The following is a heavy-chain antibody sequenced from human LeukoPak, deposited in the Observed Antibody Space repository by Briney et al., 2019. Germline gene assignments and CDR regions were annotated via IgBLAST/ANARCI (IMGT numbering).Heavy chain of an antibody. CDR2: ISHDGII. Sequence: GGSLRLSCAASGFTFSSYGMHWVRRTPGKGLVWVSRISHDGIISYADSVKGRFTISRDNAKNTLILQMNSLRVEDTAVYYCARDWVYKIDYWGRGTLVTVSS. J-gene: IGHJ4*02. D-gene: IGHD5-24*01. CDR1: GFTFSSYG. V-gene: IGHV3-74*01. CDR3: ARDWVYKIDY.